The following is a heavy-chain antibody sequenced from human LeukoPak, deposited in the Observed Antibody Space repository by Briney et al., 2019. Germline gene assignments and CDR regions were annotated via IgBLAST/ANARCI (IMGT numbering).Heavy chain of an antibody. Sequence: ASVKVSCKASGYTFTGYYMHWVRQAPGQGLEWMGWINPNSGGTNYAQKFQGRVTMTRDTSISTAYMELSRLRSDDTAMYYCASPGGGVAGHFGYWGQGTRVTVSS. J-gene: IGHJ4*02. CDR1: GYTFTGYY. CDR3: ASPGGGVAGHFGY. CDR2: INPNSGGT. V-gene: IGHV1-2*02. D-gene: IGHD6-19*01.